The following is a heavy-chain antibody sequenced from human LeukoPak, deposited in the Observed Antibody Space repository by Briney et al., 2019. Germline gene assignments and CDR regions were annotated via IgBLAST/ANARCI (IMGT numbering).Heavy chain of an antibody. Sequence: SETLSLTCAVYGGSFSGYYWSWIRQPPGKGLEWIGEINHSGSTNYNPSLKSRVTISVDTSKNQFSLKLSSVTAADTAVYYCASHLPPFDPWGQGTLVTVSS. CDR3: ASHLPPFDP. J-gene: IGHJ5*02. CDR1: GGSFSGYY. V-gene: IGHV4-34*01. CDR2: INHSGST. D-gene: IGHD5/OR15-5a*01.